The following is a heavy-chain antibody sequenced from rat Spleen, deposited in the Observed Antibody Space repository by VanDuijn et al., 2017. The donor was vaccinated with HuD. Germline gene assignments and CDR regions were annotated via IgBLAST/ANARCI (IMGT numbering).Heavy chain of an antibody. J-gene: IGHJ2*01. CDR3: ATPPSSRRHIGASFDS. V-gene: IGHV5-25*01. CDR1: GFTFSNYD. CDR2: INYDGSST. D-gene: IGHD1-5*01. Sequence: EVQLVESGGGLVQPGRSMKLSCAASGFTFSNYDMAWVRQAPTKGLEWVASINYDGSSTYYRDSAKGRFTISRNNAKSTLSLQMDRMTSSDTAHYYCATPPSSRRHIGASFDSWRPRLMVPPSS.